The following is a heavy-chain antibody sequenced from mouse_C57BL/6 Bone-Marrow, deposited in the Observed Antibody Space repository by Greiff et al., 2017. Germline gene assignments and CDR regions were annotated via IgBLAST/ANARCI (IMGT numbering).Heavy chain of an antibody. CDR2: IYPRSGNT. Sequence: QVQLQQSGAELARPGASVKLSCKASGYTFTSYGISWVKQRTGQGLEWIGEIYPRSGNTYYNEKFKGKATLTADKSSSTAYMELLSLTSAYSAVSFCASWGYCYYYAMDYWDQGTSVTVSS. CDR3: ASWGYCYYYAMDY. V-gene: IGHV1-81*01. CDR1: GYTFTSYG. D-gene: IGHD2-3*01. J-gene: IGHJ4*01.